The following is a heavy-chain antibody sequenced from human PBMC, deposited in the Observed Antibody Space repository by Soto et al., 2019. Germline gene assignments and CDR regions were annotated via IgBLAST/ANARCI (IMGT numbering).Heavy chain of an antibody. V-gene: IGHV1-69*13. D-gene: IGHD5-12*01. CDR3: AREHSGYDPYGMDV. CDR2: IIPSFGTA. Sequence: SVKVSCKASGGTFSSYAISWVRQAPGQGLEWMGGIIPSFGTANYAQKFQGRVTITADESTSTAYMELSSLRSEDTAVYYCAREHSGYDPYGMDVWGQGTTVTVSS. J-gene: IGHJ6*02. CDR1: GGTFSSYA.